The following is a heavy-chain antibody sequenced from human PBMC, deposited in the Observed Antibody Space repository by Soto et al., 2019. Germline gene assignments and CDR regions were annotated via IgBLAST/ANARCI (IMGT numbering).Heavy chain of an antibody. J-gene: IGHJ4*02. CDR3: ARWSYLDY. Sequence: VSLRLSCAAPGFSFGSYALSWVRQAPGKGLEWVSTISGSDGKTFYADSVKGRFSISRDTSHSTLYLQMNSLRADDTAMYYCARWSYLDYWGQGTRVTVSS. V-gene: IGHV3-23*01. CDR1: GFSFGSYA. D-gene: IGHD3-3*01. CDR2: ISGSDGKT.